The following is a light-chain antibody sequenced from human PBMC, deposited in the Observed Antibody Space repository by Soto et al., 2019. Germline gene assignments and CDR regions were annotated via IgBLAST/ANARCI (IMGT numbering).Light chain of an antibody. CDR1: QTIRSNY. CDR2: GAS. V-gene: IGKV3-20*01. CDR3: QQYGSSPWT. Sequence: ETVLTQSPGTLSLSPGERATLSCRASQTIRSNYLAWYRQTPGQAPRLLIYGASNMAPGIADRFSGSGSGTDFSLLISRLEPEDFALYYCQQYGSSPWTFGQGTKVEIK. J-gene: IGKJ1*01.